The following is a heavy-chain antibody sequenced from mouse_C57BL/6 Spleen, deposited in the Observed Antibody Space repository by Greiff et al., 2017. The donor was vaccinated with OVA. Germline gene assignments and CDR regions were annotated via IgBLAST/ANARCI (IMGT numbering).Heavy chain of an antibody. D-gene: IGHD1-1*01. CDR2: INYDGSST. J-gene: IGHJ3*01. Sequence: EVMLVESEGGLVQPGSSMKLSCTASGFTFSDYYMAWVRQVPEKGLEWVANINYDGSSTYYLDSLKSRFIISRDNAKNILYLQMSSLKSEDTATYYCARTGYGSSFAYWGQGTLVTVSA. V-gene: IGHV5-16*01. CDR3: ARTGYGSSFAY. CDR1: GFTFSDYY.